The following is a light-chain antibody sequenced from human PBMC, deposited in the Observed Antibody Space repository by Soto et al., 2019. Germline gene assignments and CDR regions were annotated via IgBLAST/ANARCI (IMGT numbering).Light chain of an antibody. CDR2: KVS. V-gene: IGKV1-5*03. CDR3: PQYSGYPWT. CDR1: QSISTW. Sequence: DIQMAQSPSTLSASVGDRVTITCRASQSISTWLAWYQQKPGKAPKLLIYKVSNLESGVPSRFSGSGSGTEFSLTISSLQPDDFATYYCPQYSGYPWTFGLGTKVDIK. J-gene: IGKJ1*01.